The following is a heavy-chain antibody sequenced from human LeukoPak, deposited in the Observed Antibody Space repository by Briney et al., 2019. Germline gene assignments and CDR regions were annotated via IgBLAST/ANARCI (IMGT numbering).Heavy chain of an antibody. CDR1: GFTFSSYA. V-gene: IGHV3-23*01. J-gene: IGHJ4*02. CDR3: TTQPDFWSGYSDDY. CDR2: ISGSGGST. D-gene: IGHD3-3*01. Sequence: GGSLRLSCAASGFTFSSYAMSWVRQAPGTGLEWVSAISGSGGSTYYADPVKGRFTISRDNSKNTLYLQMNSLRAEDTAVYYCTTQPDFWSGYSDDYWGQGTLVTVSS.